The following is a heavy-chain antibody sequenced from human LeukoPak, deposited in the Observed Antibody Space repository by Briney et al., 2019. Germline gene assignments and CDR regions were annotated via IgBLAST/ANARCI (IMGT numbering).Heavy chain of an antibody. CDR3: ATRYCTISACRASSYKAFDV. CDR1: GFTFSSYW. J-gene: IGHJ6*04. Sequence: GGSLRLSCAASGFTFSSYWMTWVRQAPGKGLEWVANIKEDGGEGYYVDSVKGRFTVSRDNAKNSLYLQLTSLRAEDTAVYYCATRYCTISACRASSYKAFDVWGKGTTVTVSS. V-gene: IGHV3-7*01. D-gene: IGHD2-8*01. CDR2: IKEDGGEG.